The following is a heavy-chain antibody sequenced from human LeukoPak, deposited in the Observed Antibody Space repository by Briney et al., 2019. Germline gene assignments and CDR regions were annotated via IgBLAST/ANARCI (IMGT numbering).Heavy chain of an antibody. CDR3: ANDFWSGYHIL. V-gene: IGHV3-21*01. D-gene: IGHD3-3*01. CDR1: GFTFSSYS. J-gene: IGHJ4*02. CDR2: ISSSSSYI. Sequence: GGSLRLSCAASGFTFSSYSMNWVRQAPGKGLEWVSSISSSSSYIYYADSVKGRFTISRDNAKNSLYLQMNSLRAEDTAVYYCANDFWSGYHILWGQGTLVTASS.